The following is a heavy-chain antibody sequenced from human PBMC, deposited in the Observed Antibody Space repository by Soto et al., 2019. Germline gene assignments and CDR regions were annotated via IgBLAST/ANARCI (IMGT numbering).Heavy chain of an antibody. V-gene: IGHV3-30*03. D-gene: IGHD4-17*01. Sequence: GGSLRLSCAASGFTFSSYGMHWVRQAPGKGLEWVAVISYDGSNKYYADSVKGRFTISRDNSKNTLYLQMNSLRAEDTAVYYCGMTTVTTGNIDYWGQGTLVTVSS. J-gene: IGHJ4*02. CDR2: ISYDGSNK. CDR1: GFTFSSYG. CDR3: GMTTVTTGNIDY.